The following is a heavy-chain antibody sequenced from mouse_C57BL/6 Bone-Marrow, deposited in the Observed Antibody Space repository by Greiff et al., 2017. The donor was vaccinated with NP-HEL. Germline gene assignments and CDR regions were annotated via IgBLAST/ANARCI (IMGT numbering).Heavy chain of an antibody. D-gene: IGHD2-3*01. CDR3: ARDGYYLLGY. CDR1: GFTFSDYY. CDR2: INYDGSST. V-gene: IGHV5-16*01. Sequence: EVKLVESEGGLVQPGSSMKLSCTASGFTFSDYYMAWVRQVPEKGLEWVANINYDGSSTYYLDSLKSRFIISRDNAKNILYLQMSSLKSEDTATYYCARDGYYLLGYWGQGTSVTVSS. J-gene: IGHJ4*01.